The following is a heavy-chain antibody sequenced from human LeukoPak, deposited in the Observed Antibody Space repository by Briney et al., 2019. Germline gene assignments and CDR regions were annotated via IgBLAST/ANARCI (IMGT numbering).Heavy chain of an antibody. J-gene: IGHJ4*02. CDR3: ARHRSPYGSGSYGY. Sequence: TSETLSLTCAVYGGSFSGYYWSWIRQPPGKGLEWIGEINHSGSTNYNPPLKSRVTISVDTSKNQFSLKLSSVTAADTAVYYCARHRSPYGSGSYGYWGQGTLVTVSS. V-gene: IGHV4-34*01. D-gene: IGHD3-10*01. CDR1: GGSFSGYY. CDR2: INHSGST.